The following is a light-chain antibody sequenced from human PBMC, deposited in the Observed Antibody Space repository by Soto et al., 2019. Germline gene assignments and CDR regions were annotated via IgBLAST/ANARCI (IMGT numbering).Light chain of an antibody. V-gene: IGKV1-39*01. CDR2: EAS. J-gene: IGKJ1*01. Sequence: DIQMTQSPSSLSASIGDRVTITCRASQSISSYLNWYQQKPGKAPMLLIYEASNLQSGVPSRFSGSGAGTDFTLTISSLHPEDFATYYCQHYNSYSEAFGQGTKVELK. CDR1: QSISSY. CDR3: QHYNSYSEA.